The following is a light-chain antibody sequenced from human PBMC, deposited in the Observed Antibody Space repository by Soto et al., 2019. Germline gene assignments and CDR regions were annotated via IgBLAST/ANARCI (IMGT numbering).Light chain of an antibody. Sequence: EIVLTQSPGTLSLSPGERATLSCRASQRVRRSYLAWYQQRPGQAPRLLIYGTSSRATGIPDRFSGSGSGTDFTLTISRLKPEDFAVYYCQQYGSSPLVTFGQGTRLEIK. CDR2: GTS. J-gene: IGKJ5*01. V-gene: IGKV3-20*01. CDR3: QQYGSSPLVT. CDR1: QRVRRSY.